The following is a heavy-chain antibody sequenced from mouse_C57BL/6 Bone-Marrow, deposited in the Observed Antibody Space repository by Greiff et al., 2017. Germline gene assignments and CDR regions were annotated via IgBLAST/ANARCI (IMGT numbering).Heavy chain of an antibody. CDR1: GYTFTSYW. Sequence: QVQLKQSGAELAKPGASVKLSCKASGYTFTSYWMHWVKQRPGQGLEWIGYINPSSGYTKYNQKFKDKATLTADKSSSTAYMQLSSLTYEDYAVYYCARGGQLRPLPFAYWGQGTRVTVSA. V-gene: IGHV1-7*01. D-gene: IGHD3-2*02. CDR2: INPSSGYT. J-gene: IGHJ3*01. CDR3: ARGGQLRPLPFAY.